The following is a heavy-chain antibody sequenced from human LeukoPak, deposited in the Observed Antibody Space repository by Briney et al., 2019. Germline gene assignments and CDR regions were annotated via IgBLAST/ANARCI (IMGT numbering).Heavy chain of an antibody. CDR2: IGRDGSTK. CDR3: VKDGGWTFDI. J-gene: IGHJ3*02. Sequence: PGGSLRFSCAASGFTFTISGMHWVRQAPGEGLEWVAFIGRDGSTKYYADSVKGRFTISGDSSYHTAFLQMNSLRGDDTAIYYCVKDGGWTFDIWGQGTMVTVSS. CDR1: GFTFTISG. V-gene: IGHV3-30*02. D-gene: IGHD2-15*01.